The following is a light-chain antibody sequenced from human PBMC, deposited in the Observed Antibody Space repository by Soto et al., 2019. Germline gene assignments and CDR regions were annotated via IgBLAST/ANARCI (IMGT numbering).Light chain of an antibody. V-gene: IGLV1-44*01. CDR2: SNH. CDR3: AAWDDSLNGLYV. J-gene: IGLJ1*01. Sequence: QSVLTQPPSASGTPGQRVTISCSASSGSLSVDWYQHLPGTAPKLLIQSNHQRPSGVPGRFSGSKSGTSASLAISGLQSEDDADYYCAAWDDSLNGLYVFGTGTKLTVL. CDR1: SGSLS.